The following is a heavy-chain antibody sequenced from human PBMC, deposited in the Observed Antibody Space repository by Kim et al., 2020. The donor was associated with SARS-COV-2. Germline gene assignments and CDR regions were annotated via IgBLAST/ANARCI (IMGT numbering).Heavy chain of an antibody. CDR1: GFSLSTSGMC. CDR2: IDWDEDK. D-gene: IGHD3-10*01. Sequence: SGPTLVNPTQTRTLTCTFSGFSLSTSGMCVSWIRQPPGKALEWLALIDWDEDKYYSTSLKTRLTISKDTSKNQVVLTMTNMDPVDTATYYCARTSMVRGVIIKTHNWFDPWGQASLTPVPS. J-gene: IGHJ5*02. V-gene: IGHV2-70*01. CDR3: ARTSMVRGVIIKTHNWFDP.